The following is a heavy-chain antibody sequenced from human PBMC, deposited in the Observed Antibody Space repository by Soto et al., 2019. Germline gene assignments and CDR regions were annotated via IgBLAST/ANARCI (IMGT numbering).Heavy chain of an antibody. CDR2: IYYSGST. CDR3: ARRRTNFWSGYASFFDY. Sequence: SETLSLTCTVSGGSVNSGDYYWSWVRQHPGKPLEWIGYIYYSGSTYYNPSLESRVTISVDTSKNQFSLNLSSVTAADTAVYYCARRRTNFWSGYASFFDYWGQGTLVTVSS. CDR1: GGSVNSGDYY. J-gene: IGHJ4*02. D-gene: IGHD3-3*01. V-gene: IGHV4-31*03.